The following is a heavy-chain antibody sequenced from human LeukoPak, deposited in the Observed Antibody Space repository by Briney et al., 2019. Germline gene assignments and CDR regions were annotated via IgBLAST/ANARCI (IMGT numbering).Heavy chain of an antibody. D-gene: IGHD1-26*01. CDR3: AKATRGAYYYGMDV. J-gene: IGHJ6*02. CDR2: ISSSSSYI. Sequence: GGSLRLSCAASGFTFSSYSMNWVRQAPGKGLEWVSSISSSSSYIYSADSVKGRFTISRDNSKNTLDLQMNSLRAEDTAVYYCAKATRGAYYYGMDVWGQGTTVTVSS. V-gene: IGHV3-21*04. CDR1: GFTFSSYS.